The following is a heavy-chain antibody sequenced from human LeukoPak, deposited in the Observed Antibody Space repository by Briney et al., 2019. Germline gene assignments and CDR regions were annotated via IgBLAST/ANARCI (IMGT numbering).Heavy chain of an antibody. CDR2: ISAYNGNT. V-gene: IGHV1-18*01. D-gene: IGHD3-9*01. Sequence: GASVKVSCKASGYTFTSYGISWVRQAPGQGLEWMGWISAYNGNTNYAQKLQGRVTMTTDTSTSTAYMELRSLRSDDTAVYYCAREATYYDIVTGLQYFDYWGQGTLVTVSS. CDR3: AREATYYDIVTGLQYFDY. J-gene: IGHJ4*02. CDR1: GYTFTSYG.